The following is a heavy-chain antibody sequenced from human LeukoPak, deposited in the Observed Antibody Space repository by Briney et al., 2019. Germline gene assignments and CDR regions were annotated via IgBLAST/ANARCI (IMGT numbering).Heavy chain of an antibody. CDR2: IRYDGSNK. V-gene: IGHV3-30*02. CDR1: GSTFSSYG. CDR3: AKPSAYFTMVRGVTTDY. D-gene: IGHD3-10*01. Sequence: PGGSLRLSCAASGSTFSSYGMHWVRQAPGKGLEWVAFIRYDGSNKYYADSVKGRFTISRDNSKNTLYLQMNSLRAEDTAVYYCAKPSAYFTMVRGVTTDYWGQGTLVTVSS. J-gene: IGHJ4*02.